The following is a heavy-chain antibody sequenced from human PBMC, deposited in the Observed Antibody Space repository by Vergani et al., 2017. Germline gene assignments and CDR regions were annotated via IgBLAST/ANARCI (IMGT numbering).Heavy chain of an antibody. J-gene: IGHJ2*01. CDR1: GGTFSSYA. CDR2: ISYDGSNK. CDR3: ARGGANLFGYFDL. Sequence: QVQLVQSGAEVKKPGSSVKVSCKASGGTFSSYAMHWVRQAPGKGLEWVAVISYDGSNKYYADSVKGRFTISRDNSKNTLYLQMNSLRAEDTAVYYCARGGANLFGYFDLWGRGTLVTVSS. V-gene: IGHV3-30*01. D-gene: IGHD1-26*01.